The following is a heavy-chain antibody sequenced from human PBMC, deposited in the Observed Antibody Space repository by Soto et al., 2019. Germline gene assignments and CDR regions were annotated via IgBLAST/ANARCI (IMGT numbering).Heavy chain of an antibody. D-gene: IGHD3-22*01. J-gene: IGHJ4*02. Sequence: QLQLQESGPGLLQPSETLSLTCSVSCGSVRSGRYYWTWSRQPPGKGLELIGYIYQSGTTNYNASLKSRVTISIDTSKNQFFLKLNSVAAADTAVYYCARDSSGRHDYWGQGTLVTVSS. CDR2: IYQSGTT. V-gene: IGHV4-61*01. CDR1: CGSVRSGRYY. CDR3: ARDSSGRHDY.